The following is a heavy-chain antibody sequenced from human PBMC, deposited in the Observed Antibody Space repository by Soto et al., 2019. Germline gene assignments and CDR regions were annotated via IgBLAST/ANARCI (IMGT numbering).Heavy chain of an antibody. V-gene: IGHV3-30-3*01. J-gene: IGHJ4*02. D-gene: IGHD3-9*01. CDR3: ARDVSGFEYFDL. CDR2: ISFNGINT. Sequence: QVQLVESGGGVVQPGRSLRLSCAGSGFTFSDYAMHWVRQAPGRGPEWLALISFNGINTYYADSVKGRFTISRDNSKGTLYLQINPLRAEDTAVYFCARDVSGFEYFDLWGQGTLVTISS. CDR1: GFTFSDYA.